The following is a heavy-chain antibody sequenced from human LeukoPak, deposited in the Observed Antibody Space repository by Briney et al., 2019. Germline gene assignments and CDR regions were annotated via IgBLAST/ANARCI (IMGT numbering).Heavy chain of an antibody. V-gene: IGHV3-7*05. J-gene: IGHJ4*02. Sequence: PGGSLRLSCAASGFSFSRYSMNWFRQAPGKGLEWVANIKDDGSERYSVDSVKGRFTISRDNAKNSLSLQMNSLRAEDTAVYYCVRGGSRYGLWGQGALVTVSS. D-gene: IGHD5-18*01. CDR1: GFSFSRYS. CDR3: VRGGSRYGL. CDR2: IKDDGSER.